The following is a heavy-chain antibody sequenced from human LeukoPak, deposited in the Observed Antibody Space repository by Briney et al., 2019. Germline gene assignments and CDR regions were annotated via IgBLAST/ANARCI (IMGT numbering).Heavy chain of an antibody. Sequence: PGGSLRLSCAASGFTFSSYAMSWVRHAPGKGLEWVSAISGSGGSTYYADSVKGRFTISRDNSKNTLYLQMNSLRAEDTAVYYCAKELAHYGEYQIFDYWGQGTLVTVSS. J-gene: IGHJ4*02. CDR2: ISGSGGST. D-gene: IGHD4-17*01. CDR1: GFTFSSYA. CDR3: AKELAHYGEYQIFDY. V-gene: IGHV3-23*01.